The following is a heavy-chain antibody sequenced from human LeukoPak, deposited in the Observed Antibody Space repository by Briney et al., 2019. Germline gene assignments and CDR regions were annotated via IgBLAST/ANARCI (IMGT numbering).Heavy chain of an antibody. J-gene: IGHJ3*02. Sequence: SETLSLTCTVSGGSISSYYWSWIRQPPGKGLEWIGYIYYSGSTNYNPSLKSRVTISVDTSKNQFSLKLSSVTAADTAVYYCARGLAYYDILTGYYSGAFDIWGQGTMVTVSS. V-gene: IGHV4-59*01. CDR1: GGSISSYY. CDR2: IYYSGST. CDR3: ARGLAYYDILTGYYSGAFDI. D-gene: IGHD3-9*01.